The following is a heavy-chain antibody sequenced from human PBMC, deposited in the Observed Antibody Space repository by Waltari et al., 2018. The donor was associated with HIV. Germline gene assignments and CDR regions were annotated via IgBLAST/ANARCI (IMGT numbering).Heavy chain of an antibody. Sequence: EVQLVESGGDLVQPGGSLRLFCIGSGFTFGRDSMSWVRQTPGRGFEWVDNSNRDSSKKHYVDSVKGRFTSSRDNAKNALYLQMNSLRDEDTAVYYCARDRNSRLAFDYWGQGTLVTVSS. CDR1: GFTFGRDS. J-gene: IGHJ4*02. V-gene: IGHV3-7*01. CDR3: ARDRNSRLAFDY. CDR2: SNRDSSKK. D-gene: IGHD6-19*01.